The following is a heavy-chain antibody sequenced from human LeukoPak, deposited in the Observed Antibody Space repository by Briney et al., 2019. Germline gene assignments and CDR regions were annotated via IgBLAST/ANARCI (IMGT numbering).Heavy chain of an antibody. J-gene: IGHJ3*02. CDR3: ARDLGSSWLDDAFDI. CDR2: ISSSSSYI. V-gene: IGHV3-21*01. D-gene: IGHD6-13*01. Sequence: GGSLRLSCAASGFTVSSNYMSWVRQAPGKGLEWVSSISSSSSYIYYADSVKGRFTISRDNAKNSLYLQMNSLRAEDTAVYYCARDLGSSWLDDAFDIWGQGTMVTVSS. CDR1: GFTVSSNY.